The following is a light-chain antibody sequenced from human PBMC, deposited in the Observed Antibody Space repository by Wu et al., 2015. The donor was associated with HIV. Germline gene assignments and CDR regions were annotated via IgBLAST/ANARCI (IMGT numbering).Light chain of an antibody. Sequence: EIVMTQSPATLSVSPGERATLSCRASQSVSSSYIAWYQQKPGQAPSLLIYGASSRATGIPDRFSGSGSGTDFTLTISRLEPEDFAVYYCQQYGRSSITFGGGTKVEIK. V-gene: IGKV3-20*01. CDR1: QSVSSSY. CDR2: GAS. CDR3: QQYGRSSIT. J-gene: IGKJ4*01.